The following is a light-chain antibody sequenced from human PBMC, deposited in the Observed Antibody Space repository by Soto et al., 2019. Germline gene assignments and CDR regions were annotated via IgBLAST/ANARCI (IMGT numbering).Light chain of an antibody. J-gene: IGKJ1*01. V-gene: IGKV3-20*01. CDR2: GAS. CDR3: QHYGSTPWT. CDR1: QSVFNNH. Sequence: EIVLTQSPGTLSLSPGERATLSCRASQSVFNNHIGWYQQKPGQAPRLLIYGASSRATDIPDRITGSGSGTDFTLNISRLEPEDFAVYYCQHYGSTPWTFGQGTKVEIK.